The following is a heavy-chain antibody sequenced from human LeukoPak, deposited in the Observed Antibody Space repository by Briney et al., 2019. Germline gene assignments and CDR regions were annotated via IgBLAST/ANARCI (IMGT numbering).Heavy chain of an antibody. J-gene: IGHJ4*02. CDR2: ISGSGEST. CDR1: GCTFTSYA. V-gene: IGHV3-23*01. CDR3: AKRWGSGSGYYGAHFDY. Sequence: GGSLRLSCVVSGCTFTSYAMSWVREAPGKGLEWVSAISGSGESTYYADSVKGRFTISRDNSKNTLYLQMNSLRAEDTAINYCAKRWGSGSGYYGAHFDYWGQGTLVTVSS. D-gene: IGHD3-22*01.